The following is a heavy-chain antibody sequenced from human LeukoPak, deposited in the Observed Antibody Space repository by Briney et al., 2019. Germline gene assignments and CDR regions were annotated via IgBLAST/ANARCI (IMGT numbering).Heavy chain of an antibody. D-gene: IGHD3-22*01. V-gene: IGHV3-23*01. CDR3: ARLRDFFDSSGQFDY. CDR1: GFTFSSYA. Sequence: GGSLRLSCAASGFTFSSYAMSWVRQAPGEGLEWVSATSGSGDGTFYADSVKGRFTISRDNSKNTLYLQMNSLRAEDTAIYYCARLRDFFDSSGQFDYWGQGTLVTVSS. CDR2: TSGSGDGT. J-gene: IGHJ4*02.